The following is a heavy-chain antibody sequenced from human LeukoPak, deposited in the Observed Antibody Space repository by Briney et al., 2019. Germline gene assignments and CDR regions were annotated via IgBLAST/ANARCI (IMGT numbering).Heavy chain of an antibody. V-gene: IGHV3-23*01. J-gene: IGHJ4*02. D-gene: IGHD3-22*01. Sequence: GGSLRLSCAASGFTFSSYAMSWVRQAPGKGLEWVSAISGSGGSTYYADSVKGRFTISRDNSKNTLYLQMNSLRAKDTAVYYCAKDIVDHYYDSSGYYPDWGQGTLVTVSS. CDR1: GFTFSSYA. CDR3: AKDIVDHYYDSSGYYPD. CDR2: ISGSGGST.